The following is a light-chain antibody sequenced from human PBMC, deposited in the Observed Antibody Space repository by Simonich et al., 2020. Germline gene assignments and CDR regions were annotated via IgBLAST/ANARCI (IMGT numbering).Light chain of an antibody. CDR3: CSYAGSSTLV. CDR2: EGS. CDR1: SSDVVSYNL. J-gene: IGLJ2*01. V-gene: IGLV2-23*01. Sequence: QSALTQPASVSGSPGQSITISCTGTSSDVVSYNLVSWYQQHPGKAPKHMIYEGSKRPSGVSNRFSGSKSGNTASLTISGLQAEDEADYYCCSYAGSSTLVFGGGTKLTVL.